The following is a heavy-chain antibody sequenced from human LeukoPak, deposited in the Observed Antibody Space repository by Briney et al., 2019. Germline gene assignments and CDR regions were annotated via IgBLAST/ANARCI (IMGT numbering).Heavy chain of an antibody. CDR1: GFTVSSNY. CDR2: IYSGGST. D-gene: IGHD2-15*01. Sequence: GGSLRLSCAASGFTVSSNYMSWVRQAPGKGLQWVSVIYSGGSTYYADSVKGRFIISRDNSKNTLYLQMNSLRAEDTAVYYCARGLSDSSGCYDYWGQGTLVTVSS. V-gene: IGHV3-66*01. J-gene: IGHJ4*02. CDR3: ARGLSDSSGCYDY.